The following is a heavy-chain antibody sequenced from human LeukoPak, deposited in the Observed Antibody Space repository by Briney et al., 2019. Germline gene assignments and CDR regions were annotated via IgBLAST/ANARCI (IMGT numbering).Heavy chain of an antibody. CDR1: GGSISSSNHH. CDR2: IYYSGNT. CDR3: ARRGDYGSGYFDL. J-gene: IGHJ2*01. D-gene: IGHD4-17*01. V-gene: IGHV4-39*01. Sequence: SETLSLTCTVSGGSISSSNHHWAWIRQPPGKGLEWIGNIYYSGNTYYTPSLKSRVTISVDMSKNQFSLKLSSVTAADTAVYYCARRGDYGSGYFDLWGRGTLVTVSS.